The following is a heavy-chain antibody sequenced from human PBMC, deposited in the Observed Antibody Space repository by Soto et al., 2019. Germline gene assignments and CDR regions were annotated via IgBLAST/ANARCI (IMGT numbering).Heavy chain of an antibody. V-gene: IGHV3-30*03. Sequence: GGSLRLSCAASGFTFSSYGMHWVRQAPGKGLEWVAVISYDGSNKYYADSVKGRFTISRDNSKNTLYLQMNSLRAEDTDVYYCRGRTTIDYWGQGTLVTVSS. J-gene: IGHJ4*02. CDR3: RGRTTIDY. D-gene: IGHD1-26*01. CDR2: ISYDGSNK. CDR1: GFTFSSYG.